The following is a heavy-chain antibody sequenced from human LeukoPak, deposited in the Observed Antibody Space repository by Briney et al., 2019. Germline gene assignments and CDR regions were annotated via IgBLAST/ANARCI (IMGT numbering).Heavy chain of an antibody. CDR1: GFTFDDYT. D-gene: IGHD3-10*01. CDR2: VTWDGGST. J-gene: IGHJ4*02. Sequence: GGSLRLSCAASGFTFDDYTMHWVRQAPGKGLEWVSLVTWDGGSTYYADSVKGRFTISRDNSKNSLYLQMNSLRTEDTALYYCAKGKNTGSYLSHVDYWGQGTLVTVSS. V-gene: IGHV3-43*01. CDR3: AKGKNTGSYLSHVDY.